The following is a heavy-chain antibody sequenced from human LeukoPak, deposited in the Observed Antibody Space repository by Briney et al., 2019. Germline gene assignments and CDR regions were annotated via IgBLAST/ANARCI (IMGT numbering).Heavy chain of an antibody. J-gene: IGHJ4*02. CDR2: IKSKTDGETT. Sequence: GGSLRLSCGASGFTFSKAWMNWVRQVPGKGLEWVGRIKSKTDGETTDYSAPVKGRFTLSRDDSKNILYLHVNSLILEDTAVYFCVTHNNYGGNSRFDYWGRGTLVTVSS. CDR3: VTHNNYGGNSRFDY. CDR1: GFTFSKAW. V-gene: IGHV3-15*01. D-gene: IGHD4-23*01.